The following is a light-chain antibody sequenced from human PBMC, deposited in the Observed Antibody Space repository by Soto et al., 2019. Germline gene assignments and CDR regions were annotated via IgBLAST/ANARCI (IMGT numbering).Light chain of an antibody. CDR3: QQSFSSRWT. CDR2: SSS. V-gene: IGKV1-39*01. CDR1: QGIITY. J-gene: IGKJ1*01. Sequence: DIQLTQSPSSLSASVGDRVTIPCRASQGIITYLNWYQQKPGTAPNLLIYSSSTLQSGVPSRFSDSGSGTDFTLAISSLQPEDFATYYCQQSFSSRWTFGQGTKVDSK.